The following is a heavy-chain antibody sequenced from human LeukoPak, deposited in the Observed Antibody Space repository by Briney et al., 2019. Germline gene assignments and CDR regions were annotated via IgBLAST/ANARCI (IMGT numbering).Heavy chain of an antibody. J-gene: IGHJ4*02. CDR1: GGSFSGYY. CDR2: INHSGSI. CDR3: ARGVNKGYYYDSSGYYSKPTFDY. V-gene: IGHV4-34*01. Sequence: KPSETLSLTCAVYGGSFSGYYWSWIRQPPGKGLDWIGEINHSGSINYNPSLKSRVTISVDTSKNQFSLKLSSVTAADTAVYYCARGVNKGYYYDSSGYYSKPTFDYWGQGTLVTVSS. D-gene: IGHD3-22*01.